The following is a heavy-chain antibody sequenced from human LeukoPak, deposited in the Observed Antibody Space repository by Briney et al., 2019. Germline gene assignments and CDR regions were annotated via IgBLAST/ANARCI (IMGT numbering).Heavy chain of an antibody. J-gene: IGHJ4*02. V-gene: IGHV3-30*03. D-gene: IGHD2-8*02. CDR3: ARGLVLGDY. Sequence: GGSLRLSCAASGFIFSSYGMHWVRQAPGKGLEWVAAISYDGSNKYYADSVKGRFTISRDNSKNTLYLQMNSLRAEDTAVYYCARGLVLGDYWGQGTLVTVSS. CDR2: ISYDGSNK. CDR1: GFIFSSYG.